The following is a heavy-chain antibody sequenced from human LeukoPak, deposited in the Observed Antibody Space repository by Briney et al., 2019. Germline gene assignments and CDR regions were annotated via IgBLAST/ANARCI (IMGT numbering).Heavy chain of an antibody. CDR2: IYYNGNT. CDR1: GGSINNYY. J-gene: IGHJ5*02. CDR3: AREYSSGLSWFDP. D-gene: IGHD6-19*01. V-gene: IGHV4-59*01. Sequence: SETLSLTCTLSGGSINNYYWSWIRQPPGKGLEWIGYIYYNGNTNYNPSLKSRVTISVDTSKNQFSLKLSSVTAADTTVYFCAREYSSGLSWFDPWGQGTLVTVSS.